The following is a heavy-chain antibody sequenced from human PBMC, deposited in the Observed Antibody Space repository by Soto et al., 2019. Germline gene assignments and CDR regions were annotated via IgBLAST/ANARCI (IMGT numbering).Heavy chain of an antibody. V-gene: IGHV4-39*01. CDR1: VGSVNSTYYN. CDR2: IYNSAST. CDR3: GRTVLAATPHRDVEC. Sequence: SETLSLTCTFSVGSVNSTYYNWGWIRQPPGKGLEWIGSIYNSASTYYNPSLKSRVTISVDTSRNQFSLNLNSVTAADTAMYYCGRTVLAATPHRDVECWGQGTCVIVSS. D-gene: IGHD2-15*01. J-gene: IGHJ4*02.